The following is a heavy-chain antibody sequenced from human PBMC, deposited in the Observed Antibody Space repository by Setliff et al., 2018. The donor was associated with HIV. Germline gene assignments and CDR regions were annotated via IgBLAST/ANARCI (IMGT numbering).Heavy chain of an antibody. CDR2: LNYVGVT. CDR3: ATTECRGADCPQMYDY. V-gene: IGHV4-34*01. D-gene: IGHD2-21*02. Sequence: SETLSLTCAVPGGSFSGSYWSWIRQPPGKGLEWIGELNYVGVTNHNPSLKSRVTISVEASKRQWSLKLNSVTAADTAVYYCATTECRGADCPQMYDYWGQGILVTV. J-gene: IGHJ4*02. CDR1: GGSFSGSY.